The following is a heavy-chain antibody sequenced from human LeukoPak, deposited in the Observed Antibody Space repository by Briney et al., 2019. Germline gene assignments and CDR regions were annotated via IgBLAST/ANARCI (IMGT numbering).Heavy chain of an antibody. CDR1: GFTFSDYY. CDR2: ISSSGSTI. J-gene: IGHJ4*02. D-gene: IGHD1-26*01. V-gene: IGHV3-11*01. CDR3: ARDQHSIVGATPRGDH. Sequence: GGSLRLSCAASGFTFSDYYMSWIRQAPGKGLEWVSYISSSGSTIYYADSVKGRFTISRDNAKNSLYLQMNSLRAEDTAVYYCARDQHSIVGATPRGDHWGQGTLVTVSS.